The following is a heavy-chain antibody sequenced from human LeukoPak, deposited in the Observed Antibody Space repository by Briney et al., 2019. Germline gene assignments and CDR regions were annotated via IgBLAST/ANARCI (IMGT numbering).Heavy chain of an antibody. CDR2: ISYDGSNK. J-gene: IGHJ6*03. CDR3: ARAGDLYYYYYMDV. CDR1: GFTFSNYS. Sequence: GGSLRLSCAASGFTFSNYSIHWVRQAPGKGLEWVAVISYDGSNKYHADSVKGRFTISRDNSKNTLYLQMNFLRAEDTAVYYCARAGDLYYYYYMDVWGRGTTVTVSS. D-gene: IGHD2-21*02. V-gene: IGHV3-30*04.